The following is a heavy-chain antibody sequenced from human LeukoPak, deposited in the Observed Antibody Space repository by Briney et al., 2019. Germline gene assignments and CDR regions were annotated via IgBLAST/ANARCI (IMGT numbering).Heavy chain of an antibody. Sequence: ASVKVSCKASGYTFTSYYMHWVRQAPGQGLEWMGRINPNSGGTNYAQKFQGRVTMTRDTSISTAYMELSRLRSDDTAVYYCAREPFIVGATKEAFDVWGQGTMVTVSS. D-gene: IGHD1-26*01. CDR1: GYTFTSYY. CDR2: INPNSGGT. V-gene: IGHV1-2*06. J-gene: IGHJ3*01. CDR3: AREPFIVGATKEAFDV.